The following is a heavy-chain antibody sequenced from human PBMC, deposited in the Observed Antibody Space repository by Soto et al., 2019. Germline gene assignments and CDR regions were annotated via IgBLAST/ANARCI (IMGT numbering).Heavy chain of an antibody. CDR3: ARDSPPTDY. Sequence: ASVKVSCKASGYTFSGDYMHWVRQAPGQGLEWMGWINPNSGDTNYAQKFQGWVTMTRDTPISTAYMELRRLRSEDTAVYYCARDSPPTDYWGQGTLVTVSS. CDR2: INPNSGDT. V-gene: IGHV1-2*04. CDR1: GYTFSGDY. J-gene: IGHJ4*02.